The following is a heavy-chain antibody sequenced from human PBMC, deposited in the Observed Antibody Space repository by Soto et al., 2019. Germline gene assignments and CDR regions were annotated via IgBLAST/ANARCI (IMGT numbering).Heavy chain of an antibody. CDR2: TTSQSYGGTT. CDR1: GFTFSNVW. J-gene: IGHJ6*02. CDR3: ARDGDYYGMGV. D-gene: IGHD3-3*01. V-gene: IGHV3-49*04. Sequence: GGSLRLSCAASGFTFSNVWLSWVRQGPGKGLEWVAFTTSQSYGGTTEYAASVKGRFSISRDDSKNIAYLQMNSLQTADTAIYYCARDGDYYGMGVWGQGTTVTVSS.